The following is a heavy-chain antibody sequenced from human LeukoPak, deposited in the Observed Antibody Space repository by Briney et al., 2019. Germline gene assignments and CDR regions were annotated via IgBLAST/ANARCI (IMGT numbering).Heavy chain of an antibody. CDR3: ARELWSRMSYCYGMDV. V-gene: IGHV6-1*01. CDR1: GDSVSSNSAA. J-gene: IGHJ6*04. CDR2: TYYRSKWYN. Sequence: SQTLSLTCAISGDSVSSNSAAWNWIRQSPSRRLEWLGRTYYRSKWYNDYAVSVKSRITINPDTSKNQFSLQLNSVTPEDTAVYYCARELWSRMSYCYGMDVWGKGTTVTVSS. D-gene: IGHD5-18*01.